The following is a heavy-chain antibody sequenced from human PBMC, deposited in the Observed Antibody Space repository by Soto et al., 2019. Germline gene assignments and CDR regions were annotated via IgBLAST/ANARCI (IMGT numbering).Heavy chain of an antibody. Sequence: SETLSLTCTVSGGSISSYYWSWNRQPPGKGLEWIGYVYYTGTTNYNPSLKSRVTISVDTSKNQFSLKVSSVTAADTAIYYCAAEISSAGHSWGQGTLVTVSS. CDR2: VYYTGTT. V-gene: IGHV4-59*08. CDR1: GGSISSYY. D-gene: IGHD6-13*01. J-gene: IGHJ4*02. CDR3: AAEISSAGHS.